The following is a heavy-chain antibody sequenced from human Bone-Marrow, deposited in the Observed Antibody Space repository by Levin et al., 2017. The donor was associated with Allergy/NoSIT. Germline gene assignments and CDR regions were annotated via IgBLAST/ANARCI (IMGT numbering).Heavy chain of an antibody. D-gene: IGHD6-13*01. V-gene: IGHV3-23*01. Sequence: AGGSLRLSCTASGFTFSTYAMTWVRQAPGKGLEWVSSNSGSGTTTYYADSVKGRFTISRDNSKSTLFLQMSSLRAEDTAVYYCARAYINTWYLRGFDPWGQGTLVTVS. CDR2: NSGSGTTT. J-gene: IGHJ5*02. CDR1: GFTFSTYA. CDR3: ARAYINTWYLRGFDP.